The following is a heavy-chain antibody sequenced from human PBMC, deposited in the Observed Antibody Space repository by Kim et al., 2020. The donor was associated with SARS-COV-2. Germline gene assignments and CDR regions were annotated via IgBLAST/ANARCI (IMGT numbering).Heavy chain of an antibody. J-gene: IGHJ4*02. V-gene: IGHV1-8*01. CDR3: ARGLIAAAGTGLVY. D-gene: IGHD6-13*01. Sequence: AQKVQGRVTMPRNTSISTAYMELSSLRAEDTAVYYCARGLIAAAGTGLVYWGQGTLVTVSS.